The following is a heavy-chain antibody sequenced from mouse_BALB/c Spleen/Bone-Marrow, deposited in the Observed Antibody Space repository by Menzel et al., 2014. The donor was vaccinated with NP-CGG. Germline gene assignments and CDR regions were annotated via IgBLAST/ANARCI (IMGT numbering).Heavy chain of an antibody. CDR2: INPASSTI. CDR3: AKNYYYGYVAY. J-gene: IGHJ3*01. V-gene: IGHV4-1*02. CDR1: GFDFSRYW. Sequence: DVKLVESGGGLVQPGGSLKLSCAASGFDFSRYWMTWVRQAPGKGLEWIGEINPASSTINYTPSLKDKLIISRDNAKNTLYLQMSKVRSEDTALYYCAKNYYYGYVAYWGQGTLVTVSA. D-gene: IGHD1-2*01.